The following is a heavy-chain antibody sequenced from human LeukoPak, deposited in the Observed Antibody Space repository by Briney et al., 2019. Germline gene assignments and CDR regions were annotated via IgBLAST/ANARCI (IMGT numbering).Heavy chain of an antibody. CDR1: GFTFSSYA. V-gene: IGHV3-23*01. D-gene: IGHD2-2*01. Sequence: GGSLRLSCAASGFTFSSYAMSWVRQAPGKGLEWVSAISGSGDNTYYADSVKGRFTISRDNSKNTLYLQMNSLRAEDTAVYYCAKGRDIVVVPAAGAFDIWGQGTMVTVSS. J-gene: IGHJ3*02. CDR2: ISGSGDNT. CDR3: AKGRDIVVVPAAGAFDI.